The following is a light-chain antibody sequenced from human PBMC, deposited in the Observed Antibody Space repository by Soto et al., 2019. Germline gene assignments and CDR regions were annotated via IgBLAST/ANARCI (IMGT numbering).Light chain of an antibody. CDR2: GTS. V-gene: IGKV3-20*01. J-gene: IGKJ1*01. Sequence: EIVLTQSPGTLSLSPGERATLSCRASQSVSSSYLAWYQQKPGQAPRLLIYGTSSRATAIPDRFSGSGSGTDFTLKLSRLEPEDFAVYYCQQYGSSSWTFGQATKV. CDR3: QQYGSSSWT. CDR1: QSVSSSY.